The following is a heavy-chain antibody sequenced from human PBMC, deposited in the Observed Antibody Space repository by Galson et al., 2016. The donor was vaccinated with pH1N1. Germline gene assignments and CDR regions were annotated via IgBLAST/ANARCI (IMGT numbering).Heavy chain of an antibody. J-gene: IGHJ4*02. D-gene: IGHD2-8*02. CDR3: ARDPGGGGHFDY. CDR2: IYYSGTT. CDR1: GAPISSHY. V-gene: IGHV4-59*11. Sequence: LTCTVSGAPISSHYWNWIRQPPGKGLEWIGNIYYSGTTNYNPSLKSRVTMSVATSKGQLSLNLTSVTAADTAIYYCARDPGGGGHFDYWGQGALVTVSS.